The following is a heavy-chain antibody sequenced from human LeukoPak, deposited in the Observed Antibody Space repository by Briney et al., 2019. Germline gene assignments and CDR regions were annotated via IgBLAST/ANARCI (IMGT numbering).Heavy chain of an antibody. V-gene: IGHV3-74*01. J-gene: IGHJ3*02. D-gene: IGHD3-3*01. Sequence: GGSLRLSCAASGFTFRSYWMHWVRQAPGKGLVWVSRINGDGSITSYADSVTGRFTISRDNAKNTLYLQMNSLRAEDTAVYCCARSGYSYAAGAFDIWGQGTMVTVSS. CDR1: GFTFRSYW. CDR3: ARSGYSYAAGAFDI. CDR2: INGDGSIT.